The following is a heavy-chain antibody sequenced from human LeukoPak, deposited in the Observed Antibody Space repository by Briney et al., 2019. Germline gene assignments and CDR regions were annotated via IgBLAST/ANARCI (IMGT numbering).Heavy chain of an antibody. D-gene: IGHD3-22*01. J-gene: IGHJ4*02. CDR1: GFTFSSYI. V-gene: IGHV3-48*01. Sequence: GGSLRLSCAASGFTFSSYIMTWVRQAPGKGLEWVSYISSSSSTIYYADSVKGRLTISRDNAKNSLYLQMNSLRAEDTAVYYCAKVPDYYDSSGYPFDYWGEGTLVTVSS. CDR3: AKVPDYYDSSGYPFDY. CDR2: ISSSSSTI.